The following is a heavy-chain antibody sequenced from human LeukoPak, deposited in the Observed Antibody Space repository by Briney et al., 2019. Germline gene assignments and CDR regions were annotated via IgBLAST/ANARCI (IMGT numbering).Heavy chain of an antibody. J-gene: IGHJ4*02. D-gene: IGHD6-13*01. CDR2: ISPGDSDT. CDR1: GYSFTTYW. Sequence: GESLKISCKASGYSFTTYWIGWVRQMPGKGLEWMEIISPGDSDTRYSPSLQGQVTISADKSISTAYLQWSSLKASDTAMYYCARLSSSWQLDYWGQGALVTVSS. V-gene: IGHV5-51*01. CDR3: ARLSSSWQLDY.